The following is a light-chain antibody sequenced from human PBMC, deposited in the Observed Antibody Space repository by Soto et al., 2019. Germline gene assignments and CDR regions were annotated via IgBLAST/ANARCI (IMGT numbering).Light chain of an antibody. CDR2: DAS. J-gene: IGKJ1*01. CDR3: QQYESYSPWT. CDR1: QRIRSW. Sequence: DIQMSQSPSALSASVGDRATITCRARQRIRSWVAWYQQKPGKAPKLLIYDASTLQSGVPSRYSGSGSGTEFTLTISTLQPDDFATYYCQQYESYSPWTFGQGTKVEIK. V-gene: IGKV1-5*01.